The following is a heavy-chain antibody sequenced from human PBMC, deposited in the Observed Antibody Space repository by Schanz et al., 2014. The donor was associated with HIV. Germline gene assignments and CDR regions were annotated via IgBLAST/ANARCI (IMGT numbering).Heavy chain of an antibody. Sequence: QVQLVESGGGVVQPGRSLRVSCAASGFTFNSYGMHWVSQAPGKGLEWVAVISYDGSRKHFADSVKGRFTISRDNSKNTLYLQMNSLRAEDTALYYCSKATSGSRGWYTGSDWGQGTLVTVSS. D-gene: IGHD6-19*01. CDR1: GFTFNSYG. CDR3: SKATSGSRGWYTGSD. V-gene: IGHV3-30*18. J-gene: IGHJ4*02. CDR2: ISYDGSRK.